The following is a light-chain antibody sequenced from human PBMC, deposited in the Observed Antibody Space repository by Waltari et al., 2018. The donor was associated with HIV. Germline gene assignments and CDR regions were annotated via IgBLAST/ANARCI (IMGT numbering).Light chain of an antibody. Sequence: QSVLTQPPSASGTPGQRVTISCTGSRSNIGAGYDVHWYQQLPGTAPKLLIYDNNNRPSGVPDRFSGSKSGTSASLAITGLQAEDEAAYYCQSYDISLSAYVIFGGGTKLTVL. J-gene: IGLJ2*01. CDR1: RSNIGAGYD. CDR2: DNN. V-gene: IGLV1-40*01. CDR3: QSYDISLSAYVI.